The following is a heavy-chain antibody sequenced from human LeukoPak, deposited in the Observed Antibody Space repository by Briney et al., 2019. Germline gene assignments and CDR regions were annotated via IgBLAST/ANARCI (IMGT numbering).Heavy chain of an antibody. CDR2: IYYSGST. CDR1: GGSISSSSYY. J-gene: IGHJ5*02. CDR3: ARPGGSSSNPFDP. V-gene: IGHV4-39*01. Sequence: SETLSLTCTVSGGSISSSSYYWGWLRQPPGKGLEWIGSIYYSGSTYYNPSLKSRVTISVDTSKNQFSLKLSSVTAADTAVYYCARPGGSSSNPFDPWGQGTLVTVSS. D-gene: IGHD6-13*01.